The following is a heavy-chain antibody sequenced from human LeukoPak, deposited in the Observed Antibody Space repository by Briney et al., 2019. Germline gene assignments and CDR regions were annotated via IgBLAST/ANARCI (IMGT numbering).Heavy chain of an antibody. J-gene: IGHJ4*02. CDR2: IYSSGIT. CDR1: GASISSYY. D-gene: IGHD6-19*01. Sequence: SETLSLTCAVSGASISSYYWSWIRQPPGKGLEWIAYIYSSGITSYNPSLKSRVTISVDTSKTQFSLKLTSVTAADTAVYYCARAVGGSSGWPYYFDYWGQGTLVTVSS. V-gene: IGHV4-59*01. CDR3: ARAVGGSSGWPYYFDY.